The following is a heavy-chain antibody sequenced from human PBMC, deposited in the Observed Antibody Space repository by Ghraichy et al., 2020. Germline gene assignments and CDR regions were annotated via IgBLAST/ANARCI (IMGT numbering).Heavy chain of an antibody. J-gene: IGHJ2*01. Sequence: ASVKVSCKASDYTFTSYGISWVRQAPGQGLEWMGWISAYNGNTNFAQKFQGRVTMTTDTSTSTAYMELRSLRSDDTAVYYCAREGGSDFGWYFDLWGRGTLVTVSS. CDR3: AREGGSDFGWYFDL. D-gene: IGHD1-26*01. CDR2: ISAYNGNT. CDR1: DYTFTSYG. V-gene: IGHV1-18*01.